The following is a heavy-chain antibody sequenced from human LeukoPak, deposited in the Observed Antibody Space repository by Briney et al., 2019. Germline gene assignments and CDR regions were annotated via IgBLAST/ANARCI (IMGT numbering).Heavy chain of an antibody. CDR2: INHSGST. CDR3: ARVRAGYSSSSRAFDI. D-gene: IGHD6-6*01. CDR1: GGSFSGYY. V-gene: IGHV4-34*01. J-gene: IGHJ3*02. Sequence: KASETLSLACAVYGGSFSGYYWSWIRQPPGKGLEWIGEINHSGSTNYNPSLKSRVTISVDTSKNQFSLKLSSVTAADTAVYYCARVRAGYSSSSRAFDIWGQGTMVTVSS.